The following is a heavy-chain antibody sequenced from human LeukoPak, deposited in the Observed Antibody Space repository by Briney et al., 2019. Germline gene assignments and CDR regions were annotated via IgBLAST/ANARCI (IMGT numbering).Heavy chain of an antibody. D-gene: IGHD6-19*01. CDR3: ARGQPLYSSGWYVNY. Sequence: SETLSLTCAVYGGSFSGYYWSWIRRPPGKGLEWIGEINQSGSTNYNPSLKSRVTISVDTSKNQFSLKLSSVTAADTAVYYCARGQPLYSSGWYVNYWGQGTLVTVSS. J-gene: IGHJ4*02. CDR2: INQSGST. V-gene: IGHV4-34*01. CDR1: GGSFSGYY.